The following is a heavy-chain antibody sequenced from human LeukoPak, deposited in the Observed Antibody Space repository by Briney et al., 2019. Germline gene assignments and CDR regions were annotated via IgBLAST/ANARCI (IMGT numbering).Heavy chain of an antibody. CDR1: GGSISSYY. V-gene: IGHV4-59*01. J-gene: IGHJ6*03. CDR3: ARTTEGGYTYDYFYYYYMDV. CDR2: IYYSGST. Sequence: PSETLSLTCTVSGGSISSYYWSWIRQPPGEGLEWIGYIYYSGSTNYNPSLKSRVTISVDMSKNQFSLKLRSVTAADTAVYYCARTTEGGYTYDYFYYYYMDVWGKGTTVTISS. D-gene: IGHD5-18*01.